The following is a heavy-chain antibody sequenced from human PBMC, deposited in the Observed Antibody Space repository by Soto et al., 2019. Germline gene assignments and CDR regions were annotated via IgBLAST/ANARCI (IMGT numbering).Heavy chain of an antibody. Sequence: SVKVSCKASGGTFSTFGISWVRQAPGQGLEWMGGIIPFFGTAKYSQKFEDRITITADESTNTVYMDLRSLTSEDTAIYYCARTAPMDAGDKYYYDLWGQGALVTVSS. V-gene: IGHV1-69*13. CDR2: IIPFFGTA. D-gene: IGHD3-10*01. CDR3: ARTAPMDAGDKYYYDL. CDR1: GGTFSTFG. J-gene: IGHJ5*02.